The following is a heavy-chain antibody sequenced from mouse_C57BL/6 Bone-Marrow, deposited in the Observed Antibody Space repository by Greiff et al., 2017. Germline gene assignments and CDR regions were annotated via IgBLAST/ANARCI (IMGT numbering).Heavy chain of an antibody. CDR3: ARSPLYYYGSSPYFDY. J-gene: IGHJ2*01. V-gene: IGHV5-6*01. CDR2: ISSGGSYI. D-gene: IGHD1-1*01. Sequence: DVHLVESGGDLVKPGGSLKLSCAASGFTFSSYGMSWVRQTPDKRLEWVATISSGGSYIYYPDSVKGRFTITRDNAKNTLYLQMSSLKSEDTAMYYCARSPLYYYGSSPYFDYWGQGTTLTVSS. CDR1: GFTFSSYG.